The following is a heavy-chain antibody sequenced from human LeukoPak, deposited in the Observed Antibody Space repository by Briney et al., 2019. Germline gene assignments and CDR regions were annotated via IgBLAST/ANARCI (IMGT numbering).Heavy chain of an antibody. CDR3: ARSRGRSLINLYYFDY. CDR1: GGSFSGYY. Sequence: PSETLSLTCAVYGGSFSGYYWSWIRQPPGKGLEWIGEINHSGSTNYNPSLKSRVTISVDTSKNQFSLKLSSVTAADTAVYYCARSRGRSLINLYYFDYWGQGTLVTVSS. D-gene: IGHD3-10*01. J-gene: IGHJ4*02. CDR2: INHSGST. V-gene: IGHV4-34*01.